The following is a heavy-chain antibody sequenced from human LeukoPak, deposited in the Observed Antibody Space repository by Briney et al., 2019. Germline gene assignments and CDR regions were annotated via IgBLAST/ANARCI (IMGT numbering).Heavy chain of an antibody. J-gene: IGHJ3*02. V-gene: IGHV4-61*08. CDR2: IYYSGST. Sequence: PSETLSLTCTVSGGSLNSGDYYWSWIRQPPGKGLEWIGYIYYSGSTNYNPSLKSRVTISVDTSKSQFSLKLSSVTAADTAVYYCARHGDTAMDDAFDIWGQGTMVTVSS. CDR1: GGSLNSGDYY. D-gene: IGHD5-18*01. CDR3: ARHGDTAMDDAFDI.